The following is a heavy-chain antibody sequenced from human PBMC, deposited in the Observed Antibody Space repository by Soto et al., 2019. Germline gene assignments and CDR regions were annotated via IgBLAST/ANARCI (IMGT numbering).Heavy chain of an antibody. Sequence: GGSLRLSCAASGFTFSSYSMNWVRQAPGKGLEWVSYISSSSSTIYYADSVKGRFTISRDNAKNSLYLQMNSLRDEDTAVYYCARDQYYYDSSGSEYYYYGMDVWGQGTTVTVSS. V-gene: IGHV3-48*02. D-gene: IGHD3-22*01. CDR1: GFTFSSYS. CDR2: ISSSSSTI. J-gene: IGHJ6*02. CDR3: ARDQYYYDSSGSEYYYYGMDV.